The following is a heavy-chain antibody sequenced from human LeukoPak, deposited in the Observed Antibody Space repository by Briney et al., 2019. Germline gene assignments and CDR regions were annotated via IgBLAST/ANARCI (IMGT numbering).Heavy chain of an antibody. CDR2: IYTSGST. CDR1: GGSISSYY. CDR3: ARGQGTWSPYNWFDP. Sequence: SETLSLTCTVSGGSISSYYWCWIRQPAGKGLEWIGRIYTSGSTNYNPSLKSRVTMSVDTSKNQFSLKLSSVTAADTAVYYCARGQGTWSPYNWFDPWGQGTLVTVSS. J-gene: IGHJ5*02. V-gene: IGHV4-4*07. D-gene: IGHD3-3*01.